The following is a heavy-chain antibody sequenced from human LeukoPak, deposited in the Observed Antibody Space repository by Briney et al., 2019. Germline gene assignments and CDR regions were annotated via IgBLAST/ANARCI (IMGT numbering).Heavy chain of an antibody. J-gene: IGHJ4*02. Sequence: GGSLRLSCAASGFTVSSNYMSWVRQAPGKGLEWVSGIYSGSSTSYAASVKGRFTISRDNSKNTLYLKMNSLRAEDKAVYYCARGIDYWGRGTLVTVSS. CDR3: ARGIDY. V-gene: IGHV3-66*01. CDR1: GFTVSSNY. CDR2: IYSGSST.